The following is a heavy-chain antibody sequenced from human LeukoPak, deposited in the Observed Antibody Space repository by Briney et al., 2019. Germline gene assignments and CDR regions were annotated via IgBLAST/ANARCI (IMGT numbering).Heavy chain of an antibody. Sequence: ASVKVSYKVSGYTLTELSMHWVRQAPGKGLEWMGGFDPEDGETIYAQKFQGRVTMTEDTSTDTAYMELSSLRSEDTAVYYCARGKPPSGELINWGQGTMVTVSS. CDR2: FDPEDGET. V-gene: IGHV1-24*01. D-gene: IGHD1-26*01. J-gene: IGHJ3*01. CDR3: ARGKPPSGELIN. CDR1: GYTLTELS.